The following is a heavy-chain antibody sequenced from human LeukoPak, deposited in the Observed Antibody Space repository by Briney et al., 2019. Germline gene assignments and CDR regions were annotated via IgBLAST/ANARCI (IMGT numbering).Heavy chain of an antibody. CDR2: IKQDGSDK. J-gene: IGHJ4*02. CDR3: ATGGYDSGADY. D-gene: IGHD3-10*01. CDR1: GFTFRSYW. Sequence: AGGSLRLSCAAPGFTFRSYWMNWVRQAPGKGLEWVANIKQDGSDKYYVDSVKGRFTISRDNAKNSLYLQMNSLRAEDTAVYYCATGGYDSGADYWGQGTLVTVSS. V-gene: IGHV3-7*01.